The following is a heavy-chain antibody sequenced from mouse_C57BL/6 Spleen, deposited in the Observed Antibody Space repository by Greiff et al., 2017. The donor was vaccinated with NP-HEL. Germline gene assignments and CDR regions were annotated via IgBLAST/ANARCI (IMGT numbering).Heavy chain of an antibody. CDR3: ARSDYDYDWFAY. CDR1: GYTFTSYT. CDR2: INPSSGYT. D-gene: IGHD2-4*01. Sequence: QVHVKQSGAELARPGASVKMSCKASGYTFTSYTMHWVKQRPGQGLEWIGYINPSSGYTKYNQKFKDKATLTADKSSSTAYMQLSSLTSEDSAVYYCARSDYDYDWFAYWGQGTLVTVSA. J-gene: IGHJ3*01. V-gene: IGHV1-4*01.